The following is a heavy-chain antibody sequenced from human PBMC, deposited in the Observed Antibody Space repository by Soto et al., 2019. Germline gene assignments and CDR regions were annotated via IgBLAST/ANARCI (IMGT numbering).Heavy chain of an antibody. D-gene: IGHD3-22*01. CDR3: ARQGDSYYYDSSGSYYFDY. CDR2: IYYSGST. V-gene: IGHV4-39*01. Sequence: SETLSLTCTVSGGSISSSSYYWGWIRQPPGKGLEWIGSIYYSGSTYYNPSLKSRVTISVDTSKNQFSLKLSSVTAADTAVYYCARQGDSYYYDSSGSYYFDYWGQGTLVTVSS. J-gene: IGHJ4*02. CDR1: GGSISSSSYY.